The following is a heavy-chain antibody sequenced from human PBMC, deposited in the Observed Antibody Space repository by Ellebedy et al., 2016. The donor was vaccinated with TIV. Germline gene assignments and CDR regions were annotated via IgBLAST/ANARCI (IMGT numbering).Heavy chain of an antibody. CDR2: ILNDGRT. CDR1: DDSISSPY. D-gene: IGHD5/OR15-5a*01. V-gene: IGHV4-59*11. CDR3: ARDRDQEVSDV. J-gene: IGHJ6*02. Sequence: MPSETLSLTCTVPDDSISSPYCSWIRQPPGKGLEWIGYILNDGRTRYNPSLKSRVPMSVDRSKNQFPLKVNSVIAADTAMYYCARDRDQEVSDVWGQGTTVTVSS.